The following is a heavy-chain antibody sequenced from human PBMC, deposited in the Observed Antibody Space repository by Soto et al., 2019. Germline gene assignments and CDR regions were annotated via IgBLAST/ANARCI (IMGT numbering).Heavy chain of an antibody. CDR2: IYPGDSDT. D-gene: IGHD2-15*01. J-gene: IGHJ6*02. Sequence: GESLKISYKGSGYSFTRYWSGWVREVPGKGLEWMGIIYPGDSDTRYSPSFQGQVTISADKSISTAYLQWSSLKASDTAMYYCARHRGLGYCSGGSCPFYGMDVWGQGTTVTVTS. CDR1: GYSFTRYW. V-gene: IGHV5-51*01. CDR3: ARHRGLGYCSGGSCPFYGMDV.